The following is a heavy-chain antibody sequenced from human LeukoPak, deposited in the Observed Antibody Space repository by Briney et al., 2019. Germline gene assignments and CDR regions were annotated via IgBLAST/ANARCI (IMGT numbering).Heavy chain of an antibody. CDR2: ISSSSSYI. Sequence: PGGSLRLSCAASAFTFSSYSMNWVRQAPAKEVEGVSSISSSSSYIYYADSLKGRLTISRDNAKNSLSLQMNSLRAEDTAVYYCARSDSSGWYPEYDPWGQGTLVTVSS. CDR1: AFTFSSYS. CDR3: ARSDSSGWYPEYDP. V-gene: IGHV3-21*01. D-gene: IGHD6-19*01. J-gene: IGHJ5*02.